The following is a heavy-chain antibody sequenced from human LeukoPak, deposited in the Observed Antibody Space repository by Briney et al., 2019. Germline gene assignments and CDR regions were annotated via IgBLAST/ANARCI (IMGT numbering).Heavy chain of an antibody. CDR1: GGSISSCY. D-gene: IGHD3-9*01. CDR3: ARQVYDILTGYIDAFDI. V-gene: IGHV4-59*08. Sequence: SETLSLTCTVSGGSISSCYWSWIRHPPGKGLEWVGYISYSGSYNYIPSLKSRVTISIDTSKNQFSLKLRSVTAADTAIYYCARQVYDILTGYIDAFDIWGQGTMVTVSS. CDR2: ISYSGSY. J-gene: IGHJ3*02.